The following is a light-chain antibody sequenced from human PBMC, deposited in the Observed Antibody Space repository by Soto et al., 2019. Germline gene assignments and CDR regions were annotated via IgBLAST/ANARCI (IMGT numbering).Light chain of an antibody. CDR1: SSNIGAGYD. Sequence: QSVLTQPPSVSGAPGQRVTISCTGSSSNIGAGYDVHWYQQHPGKAPQLLIYEVNIRPSGVSNRFSASKSGNTASLTISGLQAEDEADYYCTSYTSSSTLVFGTGTKVTVL. CDR2: EVN. V-gene: IGLV2-14*01. J-gene: IGLJ1*01. CDR3: TSYTSSSTLV.